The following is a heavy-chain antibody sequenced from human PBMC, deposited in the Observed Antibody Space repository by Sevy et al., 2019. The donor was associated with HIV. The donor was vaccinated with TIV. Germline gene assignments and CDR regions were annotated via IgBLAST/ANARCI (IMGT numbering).Heavy chain of an antibody. D-gene: IGHD2-2*02. CDR3: ARREGLYFGY. V-gene: IGHV4-61*01. CDR2: IYYSGST. J-gene: IGHJ4*02. Sequence: SETLSLTCTVSGGSVSSGSYYWSWIRQPPGKGLEWIGYIYYSGSTNYNPSLKSRFTISVDTSKNQFSLKLSSVTAAETAVYCCARREGLYFGYWGQGTLVTVSS. CDR1: GGSVSSGSYY.